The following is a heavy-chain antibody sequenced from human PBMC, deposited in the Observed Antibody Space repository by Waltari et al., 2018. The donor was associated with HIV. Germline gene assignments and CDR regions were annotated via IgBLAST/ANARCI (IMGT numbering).Heavy chain of an antibody. J-gene: IGHJ3*02. Sequence: VQSVQSGAEVRKPGASVKDPCKVSGYFLSEIYLHGVRQAHGKGLGWMGGLIIDEGETIYAQKFQDTLTVVEDISADIAYMEVRGLRSEDTAVYFCATPVRRALDIWGQGTMGIVSS. V-gene: IGHV1-24*01. CDR3: ATPVRRALDI. CDR2: LIIDEGET. CDR1: GYFLSEIY.